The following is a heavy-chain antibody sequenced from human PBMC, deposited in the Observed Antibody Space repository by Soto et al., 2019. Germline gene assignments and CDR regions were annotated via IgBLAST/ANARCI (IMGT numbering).Heavy chain of an antibody. CDR3: ARGINYYDSGDDAFDI. CDR1: EYTFTSYD. J-gene: IGHJ3*02. V-gene: IGHV1-8*01. D-gene: IGHD3-10*01. CDR2: MNPNSGNT. Sequence: GASVKVSCKASEYTFTSYDINWVRQATGQGLEWMGWMNPNSGNTGYAQKFQGRVTMTRNTSISTAYMELSSLRSEDTAVYYCARGINYYDSGDDAFDIWGQGTTVTVSS.